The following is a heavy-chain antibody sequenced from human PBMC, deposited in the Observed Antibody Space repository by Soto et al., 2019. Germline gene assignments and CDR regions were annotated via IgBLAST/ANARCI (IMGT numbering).Heavy chain of an antibody. Sequence: QERLVQSGAEVRKPGSSVKVSCKVTGGTSTRFAINWVRQGPGQGLEWLGGIVPMFGTSKYAQKFQGIVTITADTSTNIAYMELRSLRSEDTAVYYCNRGSEYDFWSGYLWGQGTLVSVSS. CDR3: NRGSEYDFWSGYL. CDR1: GGTSTRFA. CDR2: IVPMFGTS. D-gene: IGHD3-3*01. V-gene: IGHV1-69*06. J-gene: IGHJ4*02.